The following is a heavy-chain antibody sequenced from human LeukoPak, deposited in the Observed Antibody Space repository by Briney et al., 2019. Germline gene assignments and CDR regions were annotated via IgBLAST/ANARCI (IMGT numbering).Heavy chain of an antibody. CDR1: GDSISSGGYD. Sequence: SETLSLACTVSGDSISSGGYDWRWIRQHPGKGLEWIGYIYYSGSTYYNPSLKSRVTISVDTSKNQLSLKLSSVTAADTAVYYCARAGEAVYDYDILTGYPYFDYWGQGTLVTVSS. CDR3: ARAGEAVYDYDILTGYPYFDY. J-gene: IGHJ4*02. V-gene: IGHV4-31*03. CDR2: IYYSGST. D-gene: IGHD3-9*01.